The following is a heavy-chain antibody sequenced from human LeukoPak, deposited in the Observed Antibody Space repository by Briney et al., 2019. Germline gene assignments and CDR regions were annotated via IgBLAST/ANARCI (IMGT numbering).Heavy chain of an antibody. Sequence: GGSLRLSCAASGFTVSSDWMYWVRQAPGKGPVWVSRINPDGTYIDYADSVKGRFTISRDDAKNTLYLQMNSLRADDTALYYCGSTNSFSYWGQGTLVTVSS. D-gene: IGHD2-2*01. V-gene: IGHV3-74*01. CDR3: GSTNSFSY. J-gene: IGHJ4*02. CDR2: INPDGTYI. CDR1: GFTVSSDW.